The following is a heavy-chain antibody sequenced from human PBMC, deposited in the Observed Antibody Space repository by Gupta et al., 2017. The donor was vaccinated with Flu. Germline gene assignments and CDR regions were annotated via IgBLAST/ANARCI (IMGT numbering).Heavy chain of an antibody. CDR3: AIWAERGYRY. V-gene: IGHV4-31*02. CDR1: GSISSAGYY. Sequence: GSISSAGYYWNWIRQHPEKGLEWIGYISYSGSTDYNPSLKSRVTISLDTSKNQFSLKLTSVTAADTAVYYCAIWAERGYRYWGQGTLVTVSS. D-gene: IGHD3-22*01. CDR2: ISYSGST. J-gene: IGHJ4*02.